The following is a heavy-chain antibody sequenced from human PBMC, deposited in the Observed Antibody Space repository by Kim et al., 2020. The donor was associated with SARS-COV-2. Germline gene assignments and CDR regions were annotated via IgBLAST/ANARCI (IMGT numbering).Heavy chain of an antibody. CDR3: ARVSSSWYVGVDY. D-gene: IGHD6-13*01. V-gene: IGHV1-69*01. Sequence: NYAQKFQGRVTITADESTSTADMELSSLRSEDTAVYYCARVSSSWYVGVDYWGQGTLVTVSS. J-gene: IGHJ4*02.